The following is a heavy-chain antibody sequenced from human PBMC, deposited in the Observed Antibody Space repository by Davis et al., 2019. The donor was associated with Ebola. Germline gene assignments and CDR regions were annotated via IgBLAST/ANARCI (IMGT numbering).Heavy chain of an antibody. CDR1: GGSLSGYY. V-gene: IGHV4-59*01. Sequence: SETLSLTCAVYGGSLSGYYRSWIRQPPGKGLEWIGYIYYSGSTNYNPSLKSRVTISVDTSKNQFSLKLSSVTAADTAVYYCARETQYSSFSFDYWGQGTLGTVSS. CDR2: IYYSGST. CDR3: ARETQYSSFSFDY. J-gene: IGHJ4*02. D-gene: IGHD6-6*01.